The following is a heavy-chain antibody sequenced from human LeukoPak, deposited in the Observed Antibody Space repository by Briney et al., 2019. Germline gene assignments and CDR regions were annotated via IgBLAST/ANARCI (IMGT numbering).Heavy chain of an antibody. J-gene: IGHJ4*02. Sequence: GASLRLSCAASGFTFSSYAMSWVRQAPGKGLEWVSAISGSGGSTYYADSVKGRFTISRDNSKNTLYPQMNSLRAEDTAVYYCAKPKYDSSGYYYARAFDYWGQGTLVTVSS. CDR3: AKPKYDSSGYYYARAFDY. CDR2: ISGSGGST. V-gene: IGHV3-23*01. CDR1: GFTFSSYA. D-gene: IGHD3-22*01.